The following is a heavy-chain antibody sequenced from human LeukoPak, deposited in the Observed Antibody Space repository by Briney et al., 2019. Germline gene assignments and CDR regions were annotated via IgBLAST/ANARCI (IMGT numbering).Heavy chain of an antibody. J-gene: IGHJ4*02. CDR1: GGSISSSNYY. V-gene: IGHV4-39*07. CDR2: IYYSGST. D-gene: IGHD3-3*01. Sequence: PSETLSLTCTVSGGSISSSNYYWGWIRQPPGKGLEWIGNIYYSGSTYYNPSLKSRVTISVDTSKNQFSLKLSSVTAADTAVYYCARLTVPLKYDFWSGYLYYFDYWGQGTLVTVSS. CDR3: ARLTVPLKYDFWSGYLYYFDY.